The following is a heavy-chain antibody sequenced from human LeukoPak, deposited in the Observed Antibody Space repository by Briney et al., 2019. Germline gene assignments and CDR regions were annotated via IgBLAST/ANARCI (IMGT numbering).Heavy chain of an antibody. D-gene: IGHD2-2*01. Sequence: ASVKVSCKASGYTFTDYYMHWVRQAPGQGFEWMGWINPNDGDTNYAQKFQGRVNMTRDTSISTAHMEVSRLRSDDTVVYYCARANFLYCSSSTCLFDYWGQGTLVTVSS. V-gene: IGHV1-2*02. J-gene: IGHJ4*02. CDR3: ARANFLYCSSSTCLFDY. CDR2: INPNDGDT. CDR1: GYTFTDYY.